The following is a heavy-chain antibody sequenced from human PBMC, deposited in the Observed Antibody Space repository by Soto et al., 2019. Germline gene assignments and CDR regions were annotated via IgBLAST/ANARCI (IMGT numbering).Heavy chain of an antibody. D-gene: IGHD6-19*01. J-gene: IGHJ4*02. CDR2: MSYDGSNK. Sequence: QVQLVESGGGVVQPGRSLRLSCAASGFTFSSYAMHWVRQAPGKGLEWVAVMSYDGSNKYYADSVKGRFTISRDNSKNTLYLQMNSLRAEDTAVYYCARDKAPYISGWHNRPFDYWGPGTLVTVSS. CDR1: GFTFSSYA. V-gene: IGHV3-30-3*01. CDR3: ARDKAPYISGWHNRPFDY.